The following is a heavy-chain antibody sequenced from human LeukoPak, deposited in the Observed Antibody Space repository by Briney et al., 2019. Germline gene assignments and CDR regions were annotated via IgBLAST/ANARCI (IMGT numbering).Heavy chain of an antibody. CDR2: IYTSGST. Sequence: PSETLSLTCTVSGGSISSYYWSWIRQRAGKGLEWIGRIYTSGSTNYNPSLKSRVTMSVDTSKSQFSLKLSSVTAADTAVYYCARRMMVRGAPHSWGQGTLVTASS. CDR3: ARRMMVRGAPHS. V-gene: IGHV4-4*07. D-gene: IGHD3-10*01. J-gene: IGHJ4*02. CDR1: GGSISSYY.